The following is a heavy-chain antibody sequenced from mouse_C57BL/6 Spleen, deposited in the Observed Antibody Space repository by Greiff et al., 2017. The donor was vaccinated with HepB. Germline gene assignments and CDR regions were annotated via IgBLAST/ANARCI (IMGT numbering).Heavy chain of an antibody. D-gene: IGHD2-2*01. CDR2: ISYDGSN. V-gene: IGHV3-6*01. CDR1: GYSITSGYY. J-gene: IGHJ3*01. Sequence: VQLKESGPGLVKPSQSLSLTCSVTGYSITSGYYWNWIRQFPGNKLEWMGYISYDGSNNYNPSLKNRISITRDTSKNQFFLKLNSVTTEDTATYYCARGGYDEEFAYWGQGTLVTVSA. CDR3: ARGGYDEEFAY.